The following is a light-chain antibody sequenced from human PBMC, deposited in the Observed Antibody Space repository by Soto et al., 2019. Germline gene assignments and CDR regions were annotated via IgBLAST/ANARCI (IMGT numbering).Light chain of an antibody. CDR1: QSVSIN. CDR3: QQYNNWPLT. V-gene: IGKV3-15*01. J-gene: IGKJ4*01. Sequence: EIVMTQSPATLSVSPGVRANLSCRVSQSVSINLAWYQQKPGQAPRLLIYGASTRATGIPARFSGSGSGTEFTLTISSLQSEDFAVYYCQQYNNWPLTFGGGTKVEIK. CDR2: GAS.